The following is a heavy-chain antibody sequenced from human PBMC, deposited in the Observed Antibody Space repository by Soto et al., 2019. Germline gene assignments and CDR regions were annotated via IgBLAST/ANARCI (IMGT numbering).Heavy chain of an antibody. CDR2: IWYDGSNK. Sequence: GSLRLSCAASGFTFSSYGMHWVRQAPGKGLEWVAVIWYDGSNKYYADSVKGRFTISRDNSKNTLYLQMNSLRAEDTAVYYCARDLPPLRLGELSLYKGYYYYYGMDVWGQGTTVTVSS. CDR3: ARDLPPLRLGELSLYKGYYYYYGMDV. CDR1: GFTFSSYG. V-gene: IGHV3-33*01. D-gene: IGHD3-16*02. J-gene: IGHJ6*02.